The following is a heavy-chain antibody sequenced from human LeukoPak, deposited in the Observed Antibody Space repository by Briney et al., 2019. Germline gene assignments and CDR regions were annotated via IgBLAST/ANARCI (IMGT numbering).Heavy chain of an antibody. D-gene: IGHD2-2*01. CDR2: IYYSGST. V-gene: IGHV4-39*01. CDR1: GGSISSSSYY. Sequence: SETLSLTCTVSGGSISSSSYYWGWIRRPPGKGLEWIGSIYYSGSTYYNPSLKSRVTISVDTSRNQFSLKLSSVTAADTAVYYCAIHIVVVPAAKKKNWFDPWGQGTLVTVSS. CDR3: AIHIVVVPAAKKKNWFDP. J-gene: IGHJ5*02.